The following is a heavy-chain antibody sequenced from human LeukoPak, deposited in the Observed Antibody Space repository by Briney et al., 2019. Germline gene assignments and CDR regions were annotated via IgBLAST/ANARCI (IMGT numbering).Heavy chain of an antibody. J-gene: IGHJ4*02. V-gene: IGHV1-18*01. CDR3: ARDLYCSGGSCYNDY. D-gene: IGHD2-15*01. CDR1: GYTFTSYG. Sequence: ASVKVSCKASGYTFTSYGISWVRQAPGQGLEWMGWISAYNGNTNYAQKFQGRVTITADKSTSTAYMELSSLRSEDTAVYYCARDLYCSGGSCYNDYWGQGTLVTVSS. CDR2: ISAYNGNT.